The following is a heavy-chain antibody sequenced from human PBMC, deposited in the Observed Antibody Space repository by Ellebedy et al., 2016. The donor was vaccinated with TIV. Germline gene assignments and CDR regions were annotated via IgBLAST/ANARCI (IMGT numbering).Heavy chain of an antibody. CDR2: IYSGGST. Sequence: GESLKISCAASGFTVSSNYMTWVRQAPGKGLEWVSVIYSGGSTYYADSVKGRFTISRDNSKNTLYLQMNSLRAEDTAVYYCAKCGYSYGQPFDYWGQGTLVTVSS. D-gene: IGHD5-18*01. CDR1: GFTVSSNY. J-gene: IGHJ4*02. CDR3: AKCGYSYGQPFDY. V-gene: IGHV3-53*01.